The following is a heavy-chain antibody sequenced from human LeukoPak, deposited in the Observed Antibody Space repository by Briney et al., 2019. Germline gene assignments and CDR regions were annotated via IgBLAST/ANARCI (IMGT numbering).Heavy chain of an antibody. CDR2: IIPIIGIA. CDR3: ARNEEGFGESLVG. J-gene: IGHJ4*02. CDR1: GGTFNKYV. V-gene: IGHV1-69*04. D-gene: IGHD3-10*01. Sequence: ASVKVSCKASGGTFNKYVISWVRQAPGQGLEWMGRIIPIIGIASDAQKFQGRVTISADKSTTTVYMELNSLRSEDTAVYYCARNEEGFGESLVGWGQGTLVTVSS.